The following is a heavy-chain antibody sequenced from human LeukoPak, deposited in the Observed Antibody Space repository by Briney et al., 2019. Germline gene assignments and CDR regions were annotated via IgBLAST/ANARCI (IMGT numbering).Heavy chain of an antibody. CDR3: AREGEYNWNLRNWSDP. CDR1: GYTFTGYY. V-gene: IGHV1-2*02. Sequence: GASVKVSCKASGYTFTGYYMHWVRQAPGQGLEWMGWINPNSGGTNYAQKFQGRVTMTRDTSISTAYMELSRLRSDDTAVYYCAREGEYNWNLRNWSDPWGQGTLVTVSS. J-gene: IGHJ5*02. D-gene: IGHD1-7*01. CDR2: INPNSGGT.